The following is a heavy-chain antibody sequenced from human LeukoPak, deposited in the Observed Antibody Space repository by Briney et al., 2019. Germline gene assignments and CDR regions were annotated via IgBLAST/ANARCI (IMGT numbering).Heavy chain of an antibody. D-gene: IGHD1-26*01. CDR2: INHSGST. J-gene: IGHJ3*02. Sequence: SETLSLTCAVYGGSFSGYYWSWIRQPPGKGLEWIGEINHSGSTNYNPSLKSRVTISVDTSKNQFSLKLSSVTAADTAVYYCARDNSGSYYSAFDIWGQGTMVTVSS. CDR1: GGSFSGYY. V-gene: IGHV4-34*01. CDR3: ARDNSGSYYSAFDI.